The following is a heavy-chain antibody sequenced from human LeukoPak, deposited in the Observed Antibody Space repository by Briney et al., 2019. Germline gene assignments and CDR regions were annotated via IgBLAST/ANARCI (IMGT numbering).Heavy chain of an antibody. CDR2: INPNSGGT. D-gene: IGHD3-22*01. CDR3: ARESKSYDGSGYYHDS. CDR1: GYTFTGYY. Sequence: ASVKVSCKASGYTFTGYYMHWVRQAPGQGLEWMGWINPNSGGTNYAQKFQGRVTMTRDTSISTAYMELSRLRSDDTAVYYCARESKSYDGSGYYHDSWGQGTLVTVSS. J-gene: IGHJ4*02. V-gene: IGHV1-2*02.